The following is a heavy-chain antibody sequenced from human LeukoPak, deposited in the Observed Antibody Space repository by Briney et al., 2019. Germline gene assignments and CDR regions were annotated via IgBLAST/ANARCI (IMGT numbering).Heavy chain of an antibody. V-gene: IGHV3-7*01. Sequence: GGSLRLSCAASGFTFGIYWMSWVRQAPGKGLEWVVNIKRDGSEKYYVDSVKGRFTISRDNAKNSLYLQMNSLRAEDTAVYYCARLGPYYGDLDWKFDLWGRGTLVTVSS. CDR1: GFTFGIYW. J-gene: IGHJ2*01. CDR3: ARLGPYYGDLDWKFDL. D-gene: IGHD4-17*01. CDR2: IKRDGSEK.